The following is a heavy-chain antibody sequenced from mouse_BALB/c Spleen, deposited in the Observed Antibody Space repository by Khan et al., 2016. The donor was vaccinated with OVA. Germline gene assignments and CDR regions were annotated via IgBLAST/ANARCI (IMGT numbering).Heavy chain of an antibody. CDR2: ISYSGGT. CDR3: ARGNYYGYYFDY. D-gene: IGHD1-1*01. CDR1: GYSITSGYA. Sequence: VQLKQSGPGLVKPSQSLSLTCTVTGYSITSGYAWNWIRQFPGNKLEWMGYISYSGGTSYNPSLKSRISITRDTSKNQFFLQLNSVTTEDTATYYCARGNYYGYYFDYWGQGTTRTVAS. J-gene: IGHJ2*01. V-gene: IGHV3-2*02.